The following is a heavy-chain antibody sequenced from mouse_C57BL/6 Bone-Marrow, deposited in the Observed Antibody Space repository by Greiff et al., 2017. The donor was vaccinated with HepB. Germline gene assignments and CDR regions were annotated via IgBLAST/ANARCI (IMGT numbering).Heavy chain of an antibody. J-gene: IGHJ1*03. D-gene: IGHD1-1*01. CDR2: IYPRSGNT. CDR3: ASPYYYGSSWYFDV. V-gene: IGHV1-81*01. CDR1: GYTFTSYG. Sequence: VQLQQSGAELARPGASVKLSCKASGYTFTSYGISWVKQRTGQGLEWIGEIYPRSGNTYYNEKFKGKATLTADKSSSTAYMELCSLTSEDSAVYFCASPYYYGSSWYFDVWGTGTTVTVSS.